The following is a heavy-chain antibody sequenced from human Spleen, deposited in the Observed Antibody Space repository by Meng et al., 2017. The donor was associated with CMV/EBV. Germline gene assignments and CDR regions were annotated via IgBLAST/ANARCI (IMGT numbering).Heavy chain of an antibody. Sequence: GEFLKISCAASGFTFSSYSMNWVRQAPGKGLEWVSYISSSSSTIYYADSVKGRFTISRDNAKNSLYLQMNSLRAEDTAVYYCASGLATYYFDYWGQGTLVTVSS. V-gene: IGHV3-48*04. CDR3: ASGLATYYFDY. CDR1: GFTFSSYS. CDR2: ISSSSSTI. J-gene: IGHJ4*02. D-gene: IGHD5-12*01.